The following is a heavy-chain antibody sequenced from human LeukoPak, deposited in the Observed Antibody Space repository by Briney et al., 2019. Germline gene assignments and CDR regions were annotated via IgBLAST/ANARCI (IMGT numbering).Heavy chain of an antibody. CDR3: ARDSGAYYYDSSGPGHPNYYYYMDV. CDR1: GYTFTSYG. D-gene: IGHD3-22*01. J-gene: IGHJ6*03. Sequence: ASVKVSCKASGYTFTSYGISWVRQAPGQGLEWMGWISAYNGDTNYAQKLQGRVTMTTDTSTSTAYMELRSLRSDDTAVYYCARDSGAYYYDSSGPGHPNYYYYMDVWGKGTTVTISS. CDR2: ISAYNGDT. V-gene: IGHV1-18*01.